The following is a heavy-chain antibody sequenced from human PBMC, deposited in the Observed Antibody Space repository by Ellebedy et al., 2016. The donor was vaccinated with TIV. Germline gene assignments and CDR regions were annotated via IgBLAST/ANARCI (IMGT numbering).Heavy chain of an antibody. Sequence: MPSETLSLTCTVSGGSISSYYWSWIRQSPGKGLEWIGYISYSGSTNYNPSLKSRFTISVDTSKNQLSLKMSYVTAADTAVYYCARVVWQQPVSYALDIWGQGTMVTVSS. D-gene: IGHD6-13*01. V-gene: IGHV4-59*01. CDR1: GGSISSYY. J-gene: IGHJ3*02. CDR3: ARVVWQQPVSYALDI. CDR2: ISYSGST.